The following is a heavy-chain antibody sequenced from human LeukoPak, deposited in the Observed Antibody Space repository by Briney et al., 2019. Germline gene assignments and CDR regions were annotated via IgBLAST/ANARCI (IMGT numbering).Heavy chain of an antibody. CDR1: GGSINSYY. V-gene: IGHV4-59*01. Sequence: PWETLSLTCTVSGGSINSYYWSWIRQPPGRGLEWIGDIYYSGSTIYNPYLKSGGTISVDTSNTQFSLNLISVTAADTAVYYCARIDYAPFHCCCPGPLATVSS. D-gene: IGHD3-16*01. CDR2: IYYSGST. J-gene: IGHJ4*02. CDR3: ARIDYAPFHC.